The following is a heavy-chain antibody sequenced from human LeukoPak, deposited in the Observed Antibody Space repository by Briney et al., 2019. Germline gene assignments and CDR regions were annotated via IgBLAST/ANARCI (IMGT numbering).Heavy chain of an antibody. CDR3: ARGTKYSSSALDY. CDR2: ISWNSGSI. D-gene: IGHD6-6*01. V-gene: IGHV3-9*01. Sequence: GRSLRLSCAASGFTFGDYAMQWVRQAPGKGLEWVSGISWNSGSIGYADSVKGRFTISRDNAKNSMYLQRNRRRAEDTAVYYWARGTKYSSSALDYWGQGTRVTVSS. CDR1: GFTFGDYA. J-gene: IGHJ4*02.